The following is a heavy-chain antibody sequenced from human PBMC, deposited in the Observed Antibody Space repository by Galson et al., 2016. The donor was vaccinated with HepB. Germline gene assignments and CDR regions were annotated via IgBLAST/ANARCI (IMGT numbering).Heavy chain of an antibody. D-gene: IGHD4/OR15-4a*01. CDR2: SRDKAHSYTT. CDR1: GFTFSDHY. J-gene: IGHJ3*01. V-gene: IGHV3-72*01. Sequence: SLRLSCAASGFTFSDHYIDWVRQAPGKGLEWVGRSRDKAHSYTTEYAASVKGRFTISRDNSKKSMYLQMNSLKTEDTAVYYCAKSGVNTLGAFDVWGQGTMVTVSS. CDR3: AKSGVNTLGAFDV.